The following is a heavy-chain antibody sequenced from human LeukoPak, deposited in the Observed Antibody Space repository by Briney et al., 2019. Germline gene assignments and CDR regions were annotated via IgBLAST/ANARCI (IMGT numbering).Heavy chain of an antibody. D-gene: IGHD2-15*01. CDR1: GFTFSSYA. Sequence: GGSLRLSCAASGFTFSSYAMSWVRQPPGKGLEWVSAISGSGGSTYYADSVKGRFTISRDNSKNTLYLQMNSLRAEDTAVYYCAKSKVSSGGPFDYWGQGTLVTVSS. CDR3: AKSKVSSGGPFDY. CDR2: ISGSGGST. J-gene: IGHJ4*02. V-gene: IGHV3-23*01.